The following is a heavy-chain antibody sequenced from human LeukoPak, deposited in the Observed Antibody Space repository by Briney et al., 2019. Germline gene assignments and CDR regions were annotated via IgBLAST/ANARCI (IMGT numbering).Heavy chain of an antibody. D-gene: IGHD3-10*01. J-gene: IGHJ4*02. CDR3: AKDPMVRGLTYDC. V-gene: IGHV3-23*01. CDR2: IGVTGRST. CDR1: GFTFSDYE. Sequence: PGGSLRLSCAGSGFTFSDYEMNWVRQAPGKGLEWVSAIGVTGRSTYYADSVKGRFTISRDNSKNTLYLQMNSLRAGDTAVYYCAKDPMVRGLTYDCWGQGTLVTVSS.